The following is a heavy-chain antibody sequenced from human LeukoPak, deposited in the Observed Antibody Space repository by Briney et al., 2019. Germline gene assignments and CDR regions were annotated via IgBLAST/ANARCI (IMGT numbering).Heavy chain of an antibody. J-gene: IGHJ4*02. D-gene: IGHD1-20*01. Sequence: GGSLRLSCAASGFTFSSYXMNWVXQAPGXXLEWXSLISSSSSYIFYADSVKGRFTISRDNAKKSLYLQMNSLRAEDTAVYYCARPLSGTTDFDYWGQGTLVTVSS. CDR2: ISSSSSYI. CDR1: GFTFSSYX. V-gene: IGHV3-21*01. CDR3: ARPLSGTTDFDY.